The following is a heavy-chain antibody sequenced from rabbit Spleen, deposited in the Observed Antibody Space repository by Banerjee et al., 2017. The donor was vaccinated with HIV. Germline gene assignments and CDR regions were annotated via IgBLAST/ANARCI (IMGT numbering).Heavy chain of an antibody. CDR2: IDPVFGIT. Sequence: QEQLVESGGGLVQPGGSLKLSCKASGFDFSSYGVSWVRQAPGKGLEWIGYIDPVFGITYYASWVNGRFTISSHNAQNTLYLQLNSLTAANTATYFCVREVYHILNLWGQGTLVTVS. D-gene: IGHD1-1*01. CDR3: VREVYHILNL. CDR1: GFDFSSYG. J-gene: IGHJ4*01. V-gene: IGHV1S47*01.